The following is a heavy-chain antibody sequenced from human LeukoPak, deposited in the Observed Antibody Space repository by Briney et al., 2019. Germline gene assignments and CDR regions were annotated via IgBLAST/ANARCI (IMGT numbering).Heavy chain of an antibody. CDR3: ARGLPLWYGELPFDY. CDR1: GGSFSGYY. CDR2: INHSGST. Sequence: MSSETLSLTCAVYGGSFSGYYWSWIRQPPGKGLEWIGEINHSGSTNYNPSLKSRVTISVDTSKNQFSLKLSSVTAADTAVYYCARGLPLWYGELPFDYWGQGTLVTVSS. D-gene: IGHD3-10*01. J-gene: IGHJ4*02. V-gene: IGHV4-34*01.